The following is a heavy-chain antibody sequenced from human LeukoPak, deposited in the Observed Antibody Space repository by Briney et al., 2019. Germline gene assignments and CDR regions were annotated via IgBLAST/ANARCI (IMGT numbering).Heavy chain of an antibody. CDR1: GGSFSSYY. Sequence: SETLSLTCAVYGGSFSSYYWSWIRQPPGKGLEWIGEINHSGSTNYNPSLKSRVTISVDTSKNQFSLKLSSVTAADTAVYYCVRARRGYCSSTSCYMRTKYYYYYYYMDVWGKGTTVTVSS. CDR2: INHSGST. V-gene: IGHV4-34*01. CDR3: VRARRGYCSSTSCYMRTKYYYYYYYMDV. J-gene: IGHJ6*03. D-gene: IGHD2-2*02.